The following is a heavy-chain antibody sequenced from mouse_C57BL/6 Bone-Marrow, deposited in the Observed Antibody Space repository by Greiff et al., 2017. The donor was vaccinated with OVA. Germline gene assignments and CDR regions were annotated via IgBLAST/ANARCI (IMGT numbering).Heavy chain of an antibody. V-gene: IGHV1-7*01. J-gene: IGHJ4*01. CDR1: GYTFTSYW. CDR2: INPSSGYT. Sequence: QVQLKESGAELAKPGASVKLSCKASGYTFTSYWMHWVKQRPGQGLEWIGYINPSSGYTKYNQKFKDKATLTADKSSSTAYMQLSSLTYEDSAVYYCARSWVWLRRGVYYAMDYWGQGTSVTVSS. CDR3: ARSWVWLRRGVYYAMDY. D-gene: IGHD2-2*01.